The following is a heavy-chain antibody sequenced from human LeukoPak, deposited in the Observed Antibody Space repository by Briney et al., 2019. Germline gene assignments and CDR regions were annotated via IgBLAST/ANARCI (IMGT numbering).Heavy chain of an antibody. CDR3: GTYSINNAREFQY. D-gene: IGHD4-11*01. J-gene: IGHJ1*01. CDR2: ISSSSSTI. Sequence: GGSLRLSCAASGFTFTSYWMTWVRQAPGKGLEWVSYISSSSSTIYYADSVKGRFTISRDNAKNSLYLQMNSLGVDDTAVYYCGTYSINNAREFQYWGQGTLVTVPS. CDR1: GFTFTSYW. V-gene: IGHV3-48*04.